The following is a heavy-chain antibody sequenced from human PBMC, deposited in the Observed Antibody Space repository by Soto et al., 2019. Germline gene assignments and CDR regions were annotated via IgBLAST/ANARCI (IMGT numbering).Heavy chain of an antibody. CDR1: GDSITGSY. V-gene: IGHV4-59*01. CDR3: ARDMPYAAGSLAGCDY. Sequence: SETLSLTYTVSGDSITGSYWSWIRQPPGKTLEWIGYIYHSGTTTYNPSLKSRVSISVDTSKNQFSLRLTSVIAADTAVYYCARDMPYAAGSLAGCDYWGQGILVTVSS. D-gene: IGHD1-26*01. J-gene: IGHJ4*02. CDR2: IYHSGTT.